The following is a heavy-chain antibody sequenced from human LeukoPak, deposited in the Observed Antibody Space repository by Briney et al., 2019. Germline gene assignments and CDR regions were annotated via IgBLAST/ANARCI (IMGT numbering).Heavy chain of an antibody. D-gene: IGHD3-9*01. CDR1: GFTFSDYY. CDR3: ARAGGLRYFDWSNPLGY. J-gene: IGHJ4*02. V-gene: IGHV3-11*01. Sequence: PAGPLRLSCAASGFTFSDYYMSWIRQAPGKGLEWVSDISSSGSTIYYSDSVKGRFTISRHNAKNSLYPQMNSLRAEDTAVYYCARAGGLRYFDWSNPLGYWGQGTLVTVSS. CDR2: ISSSGSTI.